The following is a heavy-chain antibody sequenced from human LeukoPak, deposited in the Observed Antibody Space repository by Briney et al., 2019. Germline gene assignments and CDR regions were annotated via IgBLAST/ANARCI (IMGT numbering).Heavy chain of an antibody. J-gene: IGHJ4*02. Sequence: SETLSLTCTVSGGSISSGSYYWSWIRQPAGKGLEWIGRIYTSGSTNYNPSLKSRVTIAVDTSKNQFSLKLSSVTAADTAVCYWARDYYVSGSFDYWGQGTLVTVSS. D-gene: IGHD3-10*01. CDR3: ARDYYVSGSFDY. CDR2: IYTSGST. V-gene: IGHV4-61*02. CDR1: GGSISSGSYY.